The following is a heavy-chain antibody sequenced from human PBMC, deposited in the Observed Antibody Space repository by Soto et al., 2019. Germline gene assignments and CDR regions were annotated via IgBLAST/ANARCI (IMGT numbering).Heavy chain of an antibody. Sequence: GASVKVSCKATGGTFSSYGISWVRQAPGQGLEWMGGIIPIFGTANYAQKFQGRVTITADESTSTAYMELSSLRSEDTAVYYCASPFQLIPQSSSSIVYYYGMDVWGQGATVTVSS. CDR3: ASPFQLIPQSSSSIVYYYGMDV. CDR1: GGTFSSYG. J-gene: IGHJ6*02. D-gene: IGHD6-6*01. V-gene: IGHV1-69*13. CDR2: IIPIFGTA.